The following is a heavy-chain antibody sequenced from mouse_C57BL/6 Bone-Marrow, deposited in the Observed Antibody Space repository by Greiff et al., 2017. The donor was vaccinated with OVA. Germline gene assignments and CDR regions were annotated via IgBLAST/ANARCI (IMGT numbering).Heavy chain of an antibody. CDR1: GFSFNTYA. Sequence: EVQLVESGGGLVQPKGSLKLSCAASGFSFNTYAMNWVRQAPGKGLEWVARIRSKSNNYATYYADSVKDRFTISRDDSESMLYLQMNNLKTEDTAMYYCVRPQLTGTGAMDYWGQGTSVTVSS. J-gene: IGHJ4*01. CDR3: VRPQLTGTGAMDY. D-gene: IGHD4-1*01. V-gene: IGHV10-1*01. CDR2: IRSKSNNYAT.